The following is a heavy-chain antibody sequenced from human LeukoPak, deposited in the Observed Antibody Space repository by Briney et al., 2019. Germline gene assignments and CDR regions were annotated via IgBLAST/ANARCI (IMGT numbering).Heavy chain of an antibody. D-gene: IGHD1-26*01. CDR1: GDSISSNY. J-gene: IGHJ4*02. V-gene: IGHV4-4*07. CDR3: ARAPTGSHVDC. CDR2: VSTSGGT. Sequence: SETLSLTCTVSGDSISSNYWSWIRQPAGKGLEWIGRVSTSGGTNYNPSLTSRVTISVDKSKNHFSLNLNSVTAADTAVYYCARAPTGSHVDCWGQGTLVTVSS.